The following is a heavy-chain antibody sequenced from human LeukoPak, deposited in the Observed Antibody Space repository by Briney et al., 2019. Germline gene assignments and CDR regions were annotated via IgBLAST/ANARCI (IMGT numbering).Heavy chain of an antibody. CDR3: ATVWMEKQLWLPFHH. CDR1: GFTFSNYA. CDR2: ISYDGSNK. D-gene: IGHD5-18*01. J-gene: IGHJ4*02. Sequence: GGSLRLSSVASGFTFSNYAMHWVRQAPGKGLEWVAVISYDGSNKYYADSAKGRFTISRDNSKNTLYLQMNSLRVEDTAVYYCATVWMEKQLWLPFHHWGQGTLVTVSS. V-gene: IGHV3-30-3*01.